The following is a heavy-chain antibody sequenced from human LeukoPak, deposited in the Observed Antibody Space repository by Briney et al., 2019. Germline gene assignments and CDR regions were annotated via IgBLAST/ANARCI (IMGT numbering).Heavy chain of an antibody. CDR3: ARDSGVLGYSSGWYDY. D-gene: IGHD6-19*01. Sequence: SETLSLTCTVYGGSISSYYWSWIRQPPGKGLEWIGYIYYSGSTNYNPSLKSRVTISVDTSKNQFSLKLSSVTAADTAVYYCARDSGVLGYSSGWYDYWGXXTLVTXSS. CDR1: GGSISSYY. V-gene: IGHV4-59*01. J-gene: IGHJ4*01. CDR2: IYYSGST.